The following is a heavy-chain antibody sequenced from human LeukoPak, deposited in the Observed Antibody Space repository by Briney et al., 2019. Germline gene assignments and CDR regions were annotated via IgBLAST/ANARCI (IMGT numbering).Heavy chain of an antibody. CDR3: ARERMYSGSGSTYPYYDY. D-gene: IGHD3-10*01. CDR2: IKPDGSEK. Sequence: GGSLRLSCAASGFTFSTYWITWVRQSPGKGLEWVANIKPDGSEKYCVDSVKGRFTNSGDNAKNALYLEMNSLRAEDTAEYFCARERMYSGSGSTYPYYDYWGQGTLVTVSS. V-gene: IGHV3-7*01. J-gene: IGHJ4*02. CDR1: GFTFSTYW.